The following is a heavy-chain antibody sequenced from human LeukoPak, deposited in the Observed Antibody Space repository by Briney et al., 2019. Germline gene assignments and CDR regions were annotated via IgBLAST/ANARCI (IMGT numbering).Heavy chain of an antibody. CDR3: AKTPRSPGWFDP. D-gene: IGHD2-15*01. CDR1: GFTFSNYW. V-gene: IGHV3-74*03. CDR2: INSDGSST. J-gene: IGHJ5*02. Sequence: PGGSLRLSCAASGFTFSNYWMHWVRHAPGKGLVWVSRINSDGSSTTYADSVKGRFTISRDNAKNTLYLQMNSLRAEDTAVYYCAKTPRSPGWFDPWGQGTLVTVSS.